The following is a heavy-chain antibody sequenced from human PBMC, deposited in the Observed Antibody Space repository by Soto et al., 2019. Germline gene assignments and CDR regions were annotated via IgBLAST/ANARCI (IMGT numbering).Heavy chain of an antibody. CDR1: GFSLSTSGVG. CDR3: AHSSSRFNKIYGVDIDGFDY. D-gene: IGHD3-3*01. V-gene: IGHV2-5*01. Sequence: SGPTLVNPTQTLTLTCTFSGFSLSTSGVGVGWIRQPPGKALEWLALIYWNDDKRYSPSLKSRLTITKDTSKNQVVLTMTNMDPVDTATYYCAHSSSRFNKIYGVDIDGFDYWGQGTLVTVSS. CDR2: IYWNDDK. J-gene: IGHJ4*02.